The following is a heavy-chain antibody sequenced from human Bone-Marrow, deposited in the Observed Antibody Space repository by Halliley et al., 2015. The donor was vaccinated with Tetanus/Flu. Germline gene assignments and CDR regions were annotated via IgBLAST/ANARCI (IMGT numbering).Heavy chain of an antibody. CDR3: ATPRGYLDY. D-gene: IGHD3-16*02. CDR1: GGSVSNNRYY. Sequence: TLSLTCTVSGGSVSNNRYYWSWIRQHPGRGLEWLGYLYYIGSTYYNPSLKSRLSISVDTSKNQFSLKLSSVTAADTAVYFCATPRGYLDYWGQGTLVTVSS. J-gene: IGHJ4*02. V-gene: IGHV4-31*03. CDR2: LYYIGST.